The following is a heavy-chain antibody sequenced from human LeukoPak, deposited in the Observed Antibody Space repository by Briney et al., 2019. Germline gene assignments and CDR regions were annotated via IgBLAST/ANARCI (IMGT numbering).Heavy chain of an antibody. V-gene: IGHV3-7*05. Sequence: GGSLRLSCAASGFTFSNYWMSWVRQAPGKGLEWVANIKQDGSETYYVDSVKGRFTISRDNAKNSLYLQMNSLRAEDTAVYYCAARPPIIVAGPFDYWGQGTLVTVSS. CDR1: GFTFSNYW. J-gene: IGHJ4*02. CDR2: IKQDGSET. D-gene: IGHD5-12*01. CDR3: AARPPIIVAGPFDY.